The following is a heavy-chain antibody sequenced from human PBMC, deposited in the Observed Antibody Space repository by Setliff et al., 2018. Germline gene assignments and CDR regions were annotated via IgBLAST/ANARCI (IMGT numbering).Heavy chain of an antibody. Sequence: ASVKVSCKASGYTFTSYAIHWVRQAPGQRLEWMGWINAGSGNTKYSQRFQGRVTMTRDTSISTAYMELSSLRSDDTAVYYCARFSGHNYGSFDSWGQGTLVTVSS. CDR1: GYTFTSYA. J-gene: IGHJ4*02. D-gene: IGHD5-18*01. CDR3: ARFSGHNYGSFDS. V-gene: IGHV1-3*01. CDR2: INAGSGNT.